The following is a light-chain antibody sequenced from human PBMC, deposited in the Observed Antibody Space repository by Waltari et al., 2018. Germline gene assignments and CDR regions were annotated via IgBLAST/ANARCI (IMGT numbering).Light chain of an antibody. Sequence: EVLMTQSPATLSVSPGERATLSCRASQSIARNLAWYQQKPGQPPRLLIYAASTRATGIPARFSGSGSGTEFTLTISSLQSEDLAVYYCQQYNNWRTFGQGTKLEIK. CDR3: QQYNNWRT. V-gene: IGKV3-15*01. CDR2: AAS. J-gene: IGKJ2*01. CDR1: QSIARN.